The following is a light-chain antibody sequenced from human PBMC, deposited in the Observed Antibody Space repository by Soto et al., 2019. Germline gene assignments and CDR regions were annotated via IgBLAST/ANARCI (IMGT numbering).Light chain of an antibody. CDR1: QSISSS. V-gene: IGKV3-15*01. CDR2: GAS. Sequence: EIVMTQSPATLSVSPGERATLSCRASQSISSSLAWYQQKPGQAPRLLIYGASTRATGIPARFSGSGSGTEFTLTISSLQSEDFAVYYGQQYNKWPSYTFGQGTKVEIK. CDR3: QQYNKWPSYT. J-gene: IGKJ2*01.